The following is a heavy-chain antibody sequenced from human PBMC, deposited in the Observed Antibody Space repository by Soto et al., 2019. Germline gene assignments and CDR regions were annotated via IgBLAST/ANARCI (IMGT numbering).Heavy chain of an antibody. J-gene: IGHJ4*02. D-gene: IGHD2-21*01. CDR3: ASGPQIVRNY. Sequence: QLQLQESGSGLVKPSQTLSLTCAVSGGSISSGGYSWSWIRQPPGKGLEWIGYIYHSGSTYYFTSLESRVTISVDRTNNQSSLKLSSVTAADTAVYYCASGPQIVRNYWGQGTLVTVSS. CDR1: GGSISSGGYS. CDR2: IYHSGST. V-gene: IGHV4-30-2*01.